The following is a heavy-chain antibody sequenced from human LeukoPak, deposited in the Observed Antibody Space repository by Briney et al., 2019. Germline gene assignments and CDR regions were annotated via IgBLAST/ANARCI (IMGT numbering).Heavy chain of an antibody. CDR3: ARDRGGTYGHYYYMDV. Sequence: ASVKVSCKASGYTFTNYYIHWVRQAPGQQPEWMGWSDPNSGGTNFAQKFQGRVTMTRDTSISTVYMELRRLSIDDTAVYYCARDRGGTYGHYYYMDVWGEGTTVTVSS. V-gene: IGHV1-2*02. D-gene: IGHD3-16*01. CDR1: GYTFTNYY. J-gene: IGHJ6*03. CDR2: SDPNSGGT.